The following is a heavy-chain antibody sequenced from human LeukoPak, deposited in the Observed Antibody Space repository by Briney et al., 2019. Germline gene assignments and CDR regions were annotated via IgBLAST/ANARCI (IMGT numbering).Heavy chain of an antibody. CDR3: ARGGALTSFDS. Sequence: DSVKVSCKASGFSFSSYGFSWVRQAPGQGLEWMGWISAYNGKTNYAQKFQGRVTMTTDTSTTTVYMDLRSLISDDTAVYFCARGGALTSFDSWGQGTLNTVSS. CDR2: ISAYNGKT. J-gene: IGHJ4*02. D-gene: IGHD1-26*01. CDR1: GFSFSSYG. V-gene: IGHV1-18*01.